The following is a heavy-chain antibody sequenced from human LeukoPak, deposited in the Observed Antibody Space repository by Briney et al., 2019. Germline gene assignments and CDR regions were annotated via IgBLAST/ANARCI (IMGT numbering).Heavy chain of an antibody. Sequence: ASAKVSCKASGYTFTGYYMHWVRQAPGQGLEWMGWINPNSGGTNYAQKFQGRVTMTRDTSISTAYMELSRLRSDDTAVYYCARVNGYSSGWYYFDYWGQGTLVTVSS. CDR1: GYTFTGYY. D-gene: IGHD6-19*01. CDR2: INPNSGGT. J-gene: IGHJ4*02. V-gene: IGHV1-2*02. CDR3: ARVNGYSSGWYYFDY.